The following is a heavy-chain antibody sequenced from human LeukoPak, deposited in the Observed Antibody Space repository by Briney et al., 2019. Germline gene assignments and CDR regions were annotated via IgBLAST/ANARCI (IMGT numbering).Heavy chain of an antibody. J-gene: IGHJ4*02. CDR2: ISYDGGNE. V-gene: IGHV3-30*04. Sequence: GRSLRLSCAASGFAFSRSAMHWDRQAPGKGLEWVALISYDGGNEYYGDSVKGRFTVSRDNSKNTLYLQMSSLRADDTAVYYCGRAGFGELYPYVDSWGQGTLVTVSS. CDR3: GRAGFGELYPYVDS. D-gene: IGHD3-16*01. CDR1: GFAFSRSA.